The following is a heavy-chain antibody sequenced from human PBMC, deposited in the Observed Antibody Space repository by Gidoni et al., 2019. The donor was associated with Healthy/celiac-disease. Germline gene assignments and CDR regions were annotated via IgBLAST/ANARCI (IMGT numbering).Heavy chain of an antibody. V-gene: IGHV4-39*01. Sequence: QLQLQESGPGLVKPSETLSLTCTVSGGSISSSSYYWGWIRQPPGKGLEWIGTIYYSGSTYYNPSLKSRVTISVDTSKNQFSLKLSSVTAADTAVYYCASDTGTFGFFHYWGQGTLVTVSS. CDR2: IYYSGST. CDR3: ASDTGTFGFFHY. D-gene: IGHD1-1*01. CDR1: GGSISSSSYY. J-gene: IGHJ4*02.